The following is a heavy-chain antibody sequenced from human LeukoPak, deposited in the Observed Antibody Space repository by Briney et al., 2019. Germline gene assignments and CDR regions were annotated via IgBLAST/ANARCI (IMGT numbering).Heavy chain of an antibody. D-gene: IGHD6-19*01. CDR3: ASAPYTSYLDWFDT. V-gene: IGHV1-2*02. CDR2: INPNSGGT. Sequence: ASVKVSCKASGYTFTGYHMHRVRQAPGQGLEWMGWINPNSGGTNYAQKFQGRVTMTRDTSISTAYMELTRLKSDDTAVYYCASAPYTSYLDWFDTWGQGTLVTVSS. J-gene: IGHJ5*02. CDR1: GYTFTGYH.